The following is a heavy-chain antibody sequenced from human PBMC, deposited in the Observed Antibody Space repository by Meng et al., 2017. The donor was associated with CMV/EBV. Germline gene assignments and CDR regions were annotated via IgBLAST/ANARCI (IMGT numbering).Heavy chain of an antibody. J-gene: IGHJ6*02. D-gene: IGHD3-22*01. CDR3: ARDIASYYYDSSGYPNLYYYYGMDV. V-gene: IGHV6-1*01. CDR2: TYYRSKWYN. Sequence: SQTRSLTGAISGDSVSSNSAAWNWIRQSPSRGLEWLGRTYYRSKWYNDYAVSVKSRITINPDTSKNQFSLQLNSVTPEDTAVYYCARDIASYYYDSSGYPNLYYYYGMDVWGQGTTVTVSS. CDR1: GDSVSSNSAA.